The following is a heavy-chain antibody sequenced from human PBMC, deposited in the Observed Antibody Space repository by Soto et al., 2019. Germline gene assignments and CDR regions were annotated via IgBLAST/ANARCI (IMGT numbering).Heavy chain of an antibody. V-gene: IGHV3-33*01. J-gene: IGHJ4*02. D-gene: IGHD3-10*01. Sequence: QVQLVESGGGVVQPGRSLRLSCAASGFTFSSYGMHWVRQAPGTGLEWVAVIWYDGSNQYYADSVKGRFTISRDNSKNTLYMQMNSLSAEDSASDSCARDLLDMRVGELYYYFDYCGQGTLGTVAS. CDR3: ARDLLDMRVGELYYYFDY. CDR2: IWYDGSNQ. CDR1: GFTFSSYG.